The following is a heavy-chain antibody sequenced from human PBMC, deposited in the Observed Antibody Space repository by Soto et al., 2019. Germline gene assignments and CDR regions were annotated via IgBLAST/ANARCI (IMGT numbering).Heavy chain of an antibody. Sequence: QVQLQESGPGLVKPSETLSLTCTVSGGSIYRSGYYWGWIRQPPVRGLEWIGNIDYNGVTYSNHSLKSRVIISRDTSKNQFSLKLTSVTAADTALYYCGKVLVGATGHTDSDSWGPGTLVAVSS. J-gene: IGHJ4*02. V-gene: IGHV4-39*01. CDR3: GKVLVGATGHTDSDS. CDR1: GGSIYRSGYY. CDR2: IDYNGVT. D-gene: IGHD2-15*01.